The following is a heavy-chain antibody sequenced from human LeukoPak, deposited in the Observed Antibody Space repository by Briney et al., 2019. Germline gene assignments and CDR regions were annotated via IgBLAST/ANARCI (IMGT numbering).Heavy chain of an antibody. J-gene: IGHJ5*02. Sequence: GGSLTLSCAASGFTFSDYYMSWIRLAPGKGMDCVAYISGGGTAIYCADSVRGRFTISRDNAKNSLYLEMNSLRVEVTGVYYWEKWNRALDTWGQGTLVTVSS. CDR3: EKWNRALDT. CDR2: ISGGGTAI. D-gene: IGHD1-1*01. CDR1: GFTFSDYY. V-gene: IGHV3-11*04.